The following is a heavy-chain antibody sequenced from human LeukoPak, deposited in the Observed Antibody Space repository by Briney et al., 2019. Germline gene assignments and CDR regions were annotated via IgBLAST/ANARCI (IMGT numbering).Heavy chain of an antibody. CDR3: ARGRRRYSSSWYVRLGGGYFDY. CDR2: IYTSGST. V-gene: IGHV4-4*09. Sequence: PSETLSLTCSVSGGSFDSKYWSWIRQPPGKGLEWIGYIYTSGSTNYNPSLKSRVTISVDTSKNQFTLKLSSVTAADTAVYYCARGRRRYSSSWYVRLGGGYFDYWGQGTLVTISS. D-gene: IGHD6-13*01. J-gene: IGHJ4*02. CDR1: GGSFDSKY.